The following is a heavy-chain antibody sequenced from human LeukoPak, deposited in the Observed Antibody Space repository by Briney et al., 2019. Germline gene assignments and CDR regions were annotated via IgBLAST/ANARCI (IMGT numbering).Heavy chain of an antibody. J-gene: IGHJ3*02. CDR3: ARPDYYDSSGYYYVGAFDI. CDR2: IYPGDSDT. Sequence: LGESLTISCKGSGYSFTSYWIGWVRQLHGKGLEWMGIIYPGDSDTRYSPSFPGQVTISADKSISTAYLQWSSLQASDTAMYYCARPDYYDSSGYYYVGAFDIWGQGTMVTVSS. V-gene: IGHV5-51*01. CDR1: GYSFTSYW. D-gene: IGHD3-22*01.